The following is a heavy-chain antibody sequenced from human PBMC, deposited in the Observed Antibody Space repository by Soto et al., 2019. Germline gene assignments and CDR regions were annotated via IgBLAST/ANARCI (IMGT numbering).Heavy chain of an antibody. D-gene: IGHD2-2*01. CDR2: IYYSGST. CDR1: GGSISSGDYY. Sequence: PSETLSLTCTVSGGSISSGDYYWSWIRQPPGKGLEWIGYIYYSGSTYYNPSLKSRVTISVDTSKNQFSLKLSSVTAADTAVYYCARGGHIVVVPAAVWFDPWGQGTLVTVSS. V-gene: IGHV4-30-4*01. CDR3: ARGGHIVVVPAAVWFDP. J-gene: IGHJ5*02.